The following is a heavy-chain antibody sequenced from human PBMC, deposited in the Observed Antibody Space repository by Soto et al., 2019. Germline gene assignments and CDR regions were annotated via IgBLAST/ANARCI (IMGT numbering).Heavy chain of an antibody. V-gene: IGHV3-9*01. CDR2: ISWNSGSI. D-gene: IGHD3-3*01. CDR3: AKDMVSYYDFWSGSHDAFDI. CDR1: GVTVDDYA. J-gene: IGHJ3*02. Sequence: GGSLRISCAACGVTVDDYAMHWVRQAPGKGLEWVSGISWNSGSIGYADSVKGRFTISRDNAKNSLYLQMNSLRAEDTALYYCAKDMVSYYDFWSGSHDAFDIWGQGTMVTVSS.